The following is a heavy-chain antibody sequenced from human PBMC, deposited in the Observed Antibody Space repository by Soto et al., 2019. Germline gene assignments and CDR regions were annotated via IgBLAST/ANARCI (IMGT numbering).Heavy chain of an antibody. D-gene: IGHD6-19*01. CDR1: GFTFSSYS. CDR3: ARDSVAVAGTRGGDYYYYMDV. CDR2: ISSSSSTI. V-gene: IGHV3-48*01. Sequence: PGGSLKLSCAASGFTFSSYSMNWVRQAPGKGLEWVSYISSSSSTIYYADSVKGRFTISRDNAKNSLYLQMNSPKAEDTAVYYCARDSVAVAGTRGGDYYYYMDVWGKGTTVTVSS. J-gene: IGHJ6*03.